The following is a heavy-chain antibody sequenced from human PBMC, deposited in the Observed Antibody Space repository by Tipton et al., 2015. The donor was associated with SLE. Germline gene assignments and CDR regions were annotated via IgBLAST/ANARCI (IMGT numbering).Heavy chain of an antibody. J-gene: IGHJ3*02. CDR3: ARDRMGILGAFDI. V-gene: IGHV4-30-2*01. CDR1: GGSISSGGYS. CDR2: IYHSGST. Sequence: TLSLTCTVSGGSISSGGYSWSWIRQPPGKGLEWIGYIYHSGSTYYNPSLKSRVTISVDTSKNQFSLKLSSVTAADTAVYYCARDRMGILGAFDIWGQGTMVTVSS. D-gene: IGHD7-27*01.